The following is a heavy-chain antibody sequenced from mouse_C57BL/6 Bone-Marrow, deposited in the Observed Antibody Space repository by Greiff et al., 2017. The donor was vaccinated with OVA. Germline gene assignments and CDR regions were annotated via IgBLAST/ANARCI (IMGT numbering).Heavy chain of an antibody. CDR2: IHPNSGST. J-gene: IGHJ3*01. CDR3: ATYYYGSSLFAY. V-gene: IGHV1-64*01. Sequence: QVQLKQPGAELVKPGASVKLSCKASGYTFTSYWMPWVKQRPGQGLEWIGMIHPNSGSTNYNEKFKSKATLTVDKSSSTAYMQLSSLTSEDSAVYYCATYYYGSSLFAYWGQGTLVTVSA. D-gene: IGHD1-1*01. CDR1: GYTFTSYW.